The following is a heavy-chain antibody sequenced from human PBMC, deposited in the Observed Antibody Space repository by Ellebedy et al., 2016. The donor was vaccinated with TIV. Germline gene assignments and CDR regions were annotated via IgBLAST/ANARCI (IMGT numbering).Heavy chain of an antibody. CDR1: GFTFSCDS. J-gene: IGHJ4*02. V-gene: IGHV3-48*02. CDR2: IDTRSTSL. Sequence: GESLKISCAASGFTFSCDSMNLVRQAPGKGLEWISYIDTRSTSLYADSVKGRFSIPRDNAKSSPFLQLSSLRDEDTAVYDCTRDGGAYGSGRFGRADHWGQGTLVTVSS. D-gene: IGHD3-10*01. CDR3: TRDGGAYGSGRFGRADH.